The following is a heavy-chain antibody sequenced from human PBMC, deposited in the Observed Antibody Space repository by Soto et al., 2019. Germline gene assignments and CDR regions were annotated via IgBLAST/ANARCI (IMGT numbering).Heavy chain of an antibody. V-gene: IGHV4-59*08. D-gene: IGHD4-17*01. J-gene: IGHJ5*02. CDR1: GGSISSYY. Sequence: SETLSLTCTVSGGSISSYYWSWIRQPPGKGLEWIGYIYYSGSTNYNPSLKSRVTISVDTSKNQFSLKLSSVTAADTAVYYCARRFYGDYDWFDPWGQGTLVTVSS. CDR2: IYYSGST. CDR3: ARRFYGDYDWFDP.